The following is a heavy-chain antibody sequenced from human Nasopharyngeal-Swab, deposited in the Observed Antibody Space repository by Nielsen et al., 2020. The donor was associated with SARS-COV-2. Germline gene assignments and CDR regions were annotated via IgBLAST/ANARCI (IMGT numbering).Heavy chain of an antibody. CDR2: INHSGST. CDR1: GGSFSGYY. CDR3: ARGTLRYSSRSYFDY. D-gene: IGHD6-19*01. Sequence: SETLSLTCAVYGGSFSGYYWSWIRQPPGKGLEWIGEINHSGSTNYNPSLKSRVTISVDTSKNQFSLKLSSVTAADTAVYYCARGTLRYSSRSYFDYWGQGTLVTVSS. J-gene: IGHJ4*02. V-gene: IGHV4-34*01.